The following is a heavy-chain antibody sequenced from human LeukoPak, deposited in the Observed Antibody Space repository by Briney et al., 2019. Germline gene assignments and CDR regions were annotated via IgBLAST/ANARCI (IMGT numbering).Heavy chain of an antibody. D-gene: IGHD2-2*01. V-gene: IGHV3-21*01. CDR2: ISSSSYI. CDR3: ARDGGYCSSTSCYPTWFDP. Sequence: PGGSLRLSCAASGFTFSSYSMNWVRQAPGKGLECDSSISSSSYIYYADSVKGRFTISRDNAKTSLYLQMNSLRAEDTAVYYCARDGGYCSSTSCYPTWFDPWGQGTLVTVSS. J-gene: IGHJ5*02. CDR1: GFTFSSYS.